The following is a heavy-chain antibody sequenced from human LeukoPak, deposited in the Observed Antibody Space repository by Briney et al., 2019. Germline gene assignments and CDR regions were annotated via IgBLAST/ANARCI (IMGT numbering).Heavy chain of an antibody. V-gene: IGHV1-69*01. CDR3: AREDSGGSGSSYYYYYGMDV. CDR2: IIPIFGTA. D-gene: IGHD3-10*01. Sequence: SVKVSCKASGGTFSSYAISWVRQAPGQGLEWMGGIIPIFGTANYAQKFQGRVTITADESTGTAYMELSSLRSEDTAVYYCAREDSGGSGSSYYYYYGMDVWGQGTTVTVSS. CDR1: GGTFSSYA. J-gene: IGHJ6*02.